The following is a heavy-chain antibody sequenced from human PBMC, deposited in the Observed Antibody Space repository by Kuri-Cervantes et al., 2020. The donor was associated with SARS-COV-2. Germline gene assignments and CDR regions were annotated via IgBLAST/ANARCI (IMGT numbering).Heavy chain of an antibody. CDR3: TRELGIAARYDAFDI. V-gene: IGHV3-15*01. CDR1: GFTFSNAW. J-gene: IGHJ3*02. Sequence: GESLKISCAASGFTFSNAWMSWVRQAPGKGLEWVGRIKSKTDGGTTDYAAPVKGRFTISRDDSKNTLYLQMNSLKTEDTAVYYCTRELGIAARYDAFDIWGQGTMVTVSS. D-gene: IGHD6-6*01. CDR2: IKSKTDGGTT.